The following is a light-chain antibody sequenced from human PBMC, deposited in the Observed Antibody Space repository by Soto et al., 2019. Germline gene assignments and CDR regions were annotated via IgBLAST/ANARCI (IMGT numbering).Light chain of an antibody. Sequence: QSVLTQPASMSGSPGQSITISCTGTSSDIGGYNFVSWYQRHPGKDPKLLIFDVNFRPSGVSNRFSGSKSENTASLTISGLQPEDEADYYCSSYTTADTVIFGGGTKLTVL. CDR1: SSDIGGYNF. J-gene: IGLJ2*01. CDR3: SSYTTADTVI. CDR2: DVN. V-gene: IGLV2-14*03.